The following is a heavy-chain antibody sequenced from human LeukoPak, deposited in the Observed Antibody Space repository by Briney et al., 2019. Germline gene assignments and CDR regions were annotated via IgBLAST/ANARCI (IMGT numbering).Heavy chain of an antibody. CDR2: IHYSGST. D-gene: IGHD6-19*01. CDR3: ARHYRGALAGTMGAFDI. CDR1: GGSISSRSYY. J-gene: IGHJ3*02. Sequence: SETLSLTCTVSGGSISSRSYYWGWVRQPPGKGLEWTGSIHYSGSTYYDASFKSRVTMSVGTSKNQFSLKLSSVTAADTAVYYCARHYRGALAGTMGAFDIWGQGTMVTVSS. V-gene: IGHV4-39*01.